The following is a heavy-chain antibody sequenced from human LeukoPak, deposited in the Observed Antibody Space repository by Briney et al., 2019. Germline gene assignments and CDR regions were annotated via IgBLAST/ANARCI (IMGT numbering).Heavy chain of an antibody. CDR3: TTEERLMVRGVIIGWFDP. D-gene: IGHD3-10*01. CDR1: GFTFSNAW. Sequence: PGGSLRLSCAASGFTFSNAWMSWVRQAPGKGLEWVGRIKSKTDGGTTDYAAPVKGRFTISRDDSKNTLNLQMNSLKTEDTAVYYCTTEERLMVRGVIIGWFDPWGQGTLVTVSS. CDR2: IKSKTDGGTT. V-gene: IGHV3-15*01. J-gene: IGHJ5*02.